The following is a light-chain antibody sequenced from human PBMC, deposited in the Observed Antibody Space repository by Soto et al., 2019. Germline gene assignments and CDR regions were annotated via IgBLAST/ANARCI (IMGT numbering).Light chain of an antibody. Sequence: DIQMTQSPFTLSASVGDRVTITCRASQSISGSLAWYQQKPGKAPKILIYDASTLESGVPSRFSGSGSGTEFTLTISSLQPDDFATYYCQQCYIYSWTFGQGTKVDI. CDR1: QSISGS. V-gene: IGKV1-5*01. J-gene: IGKJ1*01. CDR2: DAS. CDR3: QQCYIYSWT.